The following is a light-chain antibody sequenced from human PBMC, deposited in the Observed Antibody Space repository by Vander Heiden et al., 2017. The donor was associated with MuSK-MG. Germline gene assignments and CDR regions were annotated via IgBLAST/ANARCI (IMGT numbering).Light chain of an antibody. CDR2: DVS. CDR1: SRDGGGYND. Sequence: QSALTQPAPVSASRGQSITISCTGTSRDGGGYNDVLWYQQHPGEAPKLRIEDVSNRPSGVSNRFSGAKSGKTASLTISVLQAEDEADDDCSSYTSSSTLEVFGTGTKVTVL. J-gene: IGLJ1*01. CDR3: SSYTSSSTLEV. V-gene: IGLV2-14*01.